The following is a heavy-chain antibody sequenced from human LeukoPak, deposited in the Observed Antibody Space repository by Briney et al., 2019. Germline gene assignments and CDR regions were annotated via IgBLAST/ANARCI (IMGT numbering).Heavy chain of an antibody. V-gene: IGHV1-2*02. D-gene: IGHD3-22*01. CDR3: ARDQPYYYDSSGYNY. CDR2: INPNSGGT. Sequence: ASVKVSCKASGYTFTSYGISWVRQAPGQGLEWMGWINPNSGGTNYAQKFQGRVTMTRDTSISTAYMELSRLRSDDTAVYYCARDQPYYYDSSGYNYWGQGTLVTVSS. CDR1: GYTFTSYG. J-gene: IGHJ4*02.